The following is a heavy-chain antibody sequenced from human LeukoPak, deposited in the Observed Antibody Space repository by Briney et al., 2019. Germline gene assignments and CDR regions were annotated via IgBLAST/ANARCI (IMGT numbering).Heavy chain of an antibody. CDR3: ARQRCVSGRCYHTNVFDI. CDR1: GYNFTNFW. Sequence: GESLKISCKGFGYNFTNFWTGWVRQMPGKGLEWMGVINPADSETRYSPSFQGPVTISADKSMNTAYLQWTTVQASDTAMYYCARQRCVSGRCYHTNVFDIWGQGTMVTISS. V-gene: IGHV5-51*01. J-gene: IGHJ3*02. D-gene: IGHD2-15*01. CDR2: INPADSET.